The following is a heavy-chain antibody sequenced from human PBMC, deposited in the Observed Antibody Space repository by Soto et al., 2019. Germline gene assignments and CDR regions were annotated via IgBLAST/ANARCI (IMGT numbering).Heavy chain of an antibody. Sequence: ASVKVSCKASGYTFTSYGISWVRQAPGQGLEWMGWISAYNGNTNYAQKLQGRVTMTTDTSTSTAYMELRSLRSDDTAVYYCARVQIHIAVAGSDFDYWGQGTLVTVSS. D-gene: IGHD6-19*01. V-gene: IGHV1-18*01. CDR1: GYTFTSYG. CDR2: ISAYNGNT. J-gene: IGHJ4*02. CDR3: ARVQIHIAVAGSDFDY.